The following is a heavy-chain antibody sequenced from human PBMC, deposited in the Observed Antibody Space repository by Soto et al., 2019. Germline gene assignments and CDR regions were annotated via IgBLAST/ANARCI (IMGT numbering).Heavy chain of an antibody. CDR1: GFSLSGHG. J-gene: IGHJ4*02. V-gene: IGHV3-30*03. CDR2: VTYDDTER. D-gene: IGHD3-10*01. CDR3: AREKNSGYYRTVDS. Sequence: QVQLVASGGGVVQPGRSLSLSCEASGFSLSGHGLHWVRPAPGRGLEWVAVVTYDDTERHYPDSVKGRFTITRDTSKNTFDLQMNSLRVEATAMYYCAREKNSGYYRTVDSWGQGTLVIVSS.